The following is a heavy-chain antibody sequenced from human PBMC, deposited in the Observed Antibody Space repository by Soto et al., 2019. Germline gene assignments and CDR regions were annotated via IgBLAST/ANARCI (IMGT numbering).Heavy chain of an antibody. D-gene: IGHD3-9*01. V-gene: IGHV3-53*02. Sequence: EVQLVETGGGLIQPGGSLRLSCAASGFTVSSNYMSWVRQAPGKGLEWVSVIYSGGGTYYADSVKGRFTISRDNSKNTRYLQMNSLRAEDTAVYYWERVQDILTGETNDAFDIWGQGTMVTVSS. CDR1: GFTVSSNY. J-gene: IGHJ3*02. CDR3: ERVQDILTGETNDAFDI. CDR2: IYSGGGT.